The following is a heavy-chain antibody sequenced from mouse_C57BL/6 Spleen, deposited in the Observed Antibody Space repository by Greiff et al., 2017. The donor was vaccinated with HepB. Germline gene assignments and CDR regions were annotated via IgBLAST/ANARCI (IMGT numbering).Heavy chain of an antibody. Sequence: VQLQQPGAELVKPGASVKLSCKASGYTFTSYWMQWVKQRPGQGLEWIGEIDPSDSYTNYNQKFKGKATLTVDTSSSTAYMQLSSLTSEDSAVYYCARGNSNYVKDYGGQGTTLTVSS. CDR3: ARGNSNYVKDY. CDR1: GYTFTSYW. D-gene: IGHD2-5*01. J-gene: IGHJ2*01. V-gene: IGHV1-50*01. CDR2: IDPSDSYT.